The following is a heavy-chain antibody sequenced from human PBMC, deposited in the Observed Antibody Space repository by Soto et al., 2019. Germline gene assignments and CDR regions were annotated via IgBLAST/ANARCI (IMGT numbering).Heavy chain of an antibody. V-gene: IGHV3-30-3*01. CDR1: GFTFSSYA. CDR3: ARDPVAYCGGDCRTFDY. CDR2: ISYDGSNK. Sequence: QVQLVESGGGVVQPGRCLRLSCAASGFTFSSYAMHWVRQAPGKGLEWVAVISYDGSNKYYADSVKGRFTISRDNSKNTLYLQMNSLRAEDTAVYYCARDPVAYCGGDCRTFDYWGQGTLVTVSS. D-gene: IGHD2-21*02. J-gene: IGHJ4*02.